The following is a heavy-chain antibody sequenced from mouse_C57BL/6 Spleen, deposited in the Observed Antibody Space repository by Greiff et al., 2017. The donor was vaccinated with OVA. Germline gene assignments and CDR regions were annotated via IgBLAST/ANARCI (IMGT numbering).Heavy chain of an antibody. D-gene: IGHD4-1*01. CDR2: IYPRSGNT. J-gene: IGHJ4*01. CDR1: GYTFTSYG. Sequence: VKVVESGAELARPGASVKLSCKASGYTFTSYGISWVKQRTGQGLEWIGEIYPRSGNTYYNEKFKGKATLTADKSSSTAYMELRSLTSEDSAVYFCARSRELGRYAMDYWGQGTSVTVSS. V-gene: IGHV1-81*01. CDR3: ARSRELGRYAMDY.